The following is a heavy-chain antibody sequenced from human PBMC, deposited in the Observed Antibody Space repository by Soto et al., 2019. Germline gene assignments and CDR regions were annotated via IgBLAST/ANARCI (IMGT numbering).Heavy chain of an antibody. CDR1: GYTFTSHG. D-gene: IGHD2-2*01. V-gene: IGHV1-18*04. J-gene: IGHJ4*02. Sequence: ASVKVSCKASGYTFTSHGISWVRQAPGQGLEWMGWISAYNGNTNYAQKLQGRVTMTTDTPTSTAYMELRSLRSDDTAVYYCARTYCSSARCYSDYWGQGTLVTVSS. CDR3: ARTYCSSARCYSDY. CDR2: ISAYNGNT.